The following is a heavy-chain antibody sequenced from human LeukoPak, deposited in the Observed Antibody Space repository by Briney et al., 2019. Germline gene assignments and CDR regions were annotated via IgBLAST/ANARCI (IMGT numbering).Heavy chain of an antibody. Sequence: ASVKVSCKASGYTFTGYYVHWVRQAPGQGLEWMGWINPNSGGTNYAQKFQGRVTMTRDTSISTAYMELSRLRSDDTAVYYCARVINCDSSGYTYWGQGTLVTVSS. J-gene: IGHJ4*02. V-gene: IGHV1-2*02. D-gene: IGHD3-22*01. CDR3: ARVINCDSSGYTY. CDR2: INPNSGGT. CDR1: GYTFTGYY.